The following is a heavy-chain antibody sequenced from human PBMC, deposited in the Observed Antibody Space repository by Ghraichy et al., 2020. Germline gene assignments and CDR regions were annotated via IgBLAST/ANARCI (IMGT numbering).Heavy chain of an antibody. CDR3: ARGSTVVRFYYYDGMDV. CDR2: ITSSSRTR. Sequence: GGSLRLSCVGSGFTFSSYSMYWVRQSPGTGLEWVSYITSSSRTRFYADSVQGRFTISRDNAQNSLSLQMHSLTVEDTAVYYCARGSTVVRFYYYDGMDVWGQGTTVTVS. V-gene: IGHV3-48*01. J-gene: IGHJ6*02. D-gene: IGHD4-23*01. CDR1: GFTFSSYS.